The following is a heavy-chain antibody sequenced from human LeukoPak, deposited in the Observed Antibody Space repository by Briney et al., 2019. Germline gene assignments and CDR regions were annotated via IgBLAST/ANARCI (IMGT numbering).Heavy chain of an antibody. CDR1: GFTFSSYS. D-gene: IGHD6-19*01. CDR2: ISSSSSYI. J-gene: IGHJ4*02. Sequence: GGSLRLSCAASGFTFSSYSMNWVRQAPEKGLEWVSSISSSSSYIYYADSVKGRFTISRDNAKNSLYLQMNSLRAEDTAVYYCARDFARSSGWSIWGQGTLVTVSS. V-gene: IGHV3-21*01. CDR3: ARDFARSSGWSI.